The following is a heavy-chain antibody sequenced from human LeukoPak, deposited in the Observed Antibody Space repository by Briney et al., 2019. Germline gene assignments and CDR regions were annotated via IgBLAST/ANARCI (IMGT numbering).Heavy chain of an antibody. CDR3: AGDWEMYYYDSSGYKFDY. CDR1: GYTFTGYY. J-gene: IGHJ4*02. Sequence: ASVKVSCKASGYTFTGYYMHWVRQAPGQGLEWMGWINPNSGGTNYAQKFQGRVTMTRDTSISTAYMELSRLRSDDTAVYYCAGDWEMYYYDSSGYKFDYWGQGTLVTVSS. D-gene: IGHD3-22*01. V-gene: IGHV1-2*02. CDR2: INPNSGGT.